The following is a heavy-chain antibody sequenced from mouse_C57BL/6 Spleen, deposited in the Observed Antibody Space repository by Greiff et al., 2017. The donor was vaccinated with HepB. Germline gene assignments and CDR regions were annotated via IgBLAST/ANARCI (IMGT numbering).Heavy chain of an antibody. CDR2: IDPSDSYT. Sequence: QVQLKQPGAELVMPGASVKLSCKASGYTFTSYWMHWVKQRPGQGLEWIGEIDPSDSYTNYNQKFKGKSTLTVDKSSSTAYMQLSSLTSEDSAVYYCAILLLRSYYFDYWGQGTTLTVSS. CDR1: GYTFTSYW. J-gene: IGHJ2*01. CDR3: AILLLRSYYFDY. D-gene: IGHD1-1*01. V-gene: IGHV1-69*01.